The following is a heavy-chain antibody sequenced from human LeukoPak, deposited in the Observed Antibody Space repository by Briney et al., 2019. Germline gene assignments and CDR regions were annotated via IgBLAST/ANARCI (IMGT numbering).Heavy chain of an antibody. V-gene: IGHV3-53*01. D-gene: IGHD4-23*01. CDR3: ARGTQNYGGNRFYYYAMDV. CDR1: GFTFSSNY. J-gene: IGHJ6*02. Sequence: GGSLRLSCAASGFTFSSNYMSWVRQAPGKGLEWVSVIYSGGSTFYADSVKGRFTISRDNSKNTLYLQMNSLRGEDTAVYYCARGTQNYGGNRFYYYAMDVWGQGTTVTVSS. CDR2: IYSGGST.